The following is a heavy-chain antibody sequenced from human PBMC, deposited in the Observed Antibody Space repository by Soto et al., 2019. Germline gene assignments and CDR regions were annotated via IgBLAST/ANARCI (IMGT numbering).Heavy chain of an antibody. Sequence: ASVKVSCKASGYTFTGYYMHWVRQAPGQGLEWMGWINPNSGGTNYAQKFQGWVTMTRDTSISTAYMELSRLRSDDTAVYYCARANIVATPKGAFDIWGQGTMVTVSS. CDR3: ARANIVATPKGAFDI. CDR1: GYTFTGYY. J-gene: IGHJ3*02. CDR2: INPNSGGT. D-gene: IGHD5-12*01. V-gene: IGHV1-2*04.